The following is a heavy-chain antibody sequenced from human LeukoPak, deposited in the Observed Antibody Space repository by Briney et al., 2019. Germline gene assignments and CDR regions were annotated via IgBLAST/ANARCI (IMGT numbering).Heavy chain of an antibody. V-gene: IGHV1-2*06. Sequence: AAVKVSCKASGYTFTGYYMHWLRQAPGQGLEWMVRINPNSGGTNYAQKFQGRVTMTRDTSISTAYMELSRLRSDDTAVYYCARDSVNAEFDYWGQGTLVTVSS. CDR2: INPNSGGT. J-gene: IGHJ4*02. CDR3: ARDSVNAEFDY. CDR1: GYTFTGYY. D-gene: IGHD2-21*01.